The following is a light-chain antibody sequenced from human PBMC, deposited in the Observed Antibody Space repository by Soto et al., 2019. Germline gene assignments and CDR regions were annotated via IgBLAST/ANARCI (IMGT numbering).Light chain of an antibody. CDR3: QQYYSYPQA. J-gene: IGKJ5*01. CDR1: QGISSN. Sequence: ATRLTQSPCSRSTPTVEGGTRTCLASQGISSNLAWYQQKPGKAPKLLIYAASTLQSGVPSRFSGSGSGTDFTLTISCLQSEDFATYYCQQYYSYPQAFGKGTQLEI. CDR2: AAS. V-gene: IGKV1-8*01.